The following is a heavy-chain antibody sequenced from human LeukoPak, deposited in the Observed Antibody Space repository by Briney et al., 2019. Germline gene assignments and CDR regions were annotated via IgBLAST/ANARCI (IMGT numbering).Heavy chain of an antibody. CDR2: INSDGSST. D-gene: IGHD3-10*01. V-gene: IGHV3-74*01. CDR3: ARVPYGSGTIDY. CDR1: GFTFSSYW. Sequence: GGSLRLSCAASGFTFSSYWMHWVRQAPGKGLVWVSRINSDGSSTSYADSVKGRFTISRDNAENTLYLQMNSLRAEDTAVYYCARVPYGSGTIDYWGQGTLVTVSS. J-gene: IGHJ4*02.